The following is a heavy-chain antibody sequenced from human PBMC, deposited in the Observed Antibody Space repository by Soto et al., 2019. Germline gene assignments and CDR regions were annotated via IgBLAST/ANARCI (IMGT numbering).Heavy chain of an antibody. CDR1: GGSISSYY. J-gene: IGHJ5*02. V-gene: IGHV4-59*01. Sequence: QVQLQESGPGLVKPSETLSLTCTVSGGSISSYYWSWIRQPPGKGLEWIGYIYYSGITNYNPSLRSRVPXSXDXXKNQFSLKLSSVTAADTAVYYCARDIGSGSYWFDPWGQGTLVTVSS. D-gene: IGHD3-10*01. CDR3: ARDIGSGSYWFDP. CDR2: IYYSGIT.